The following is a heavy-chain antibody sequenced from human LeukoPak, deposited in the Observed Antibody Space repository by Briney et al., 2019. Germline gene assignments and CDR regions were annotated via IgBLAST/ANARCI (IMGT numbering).Heavy chain of an antibody. Sequence: GGSLRLSCAASGFTFSSYGMHWVRQAPGKGLEWVAIIRYDGSDKYYADSVKGRFTISRDNSRNTLYLQMNSLRPEDTALYYCASLTVAPRLWGQGTLVTVSS. D-gene: IGHD4-11*01. CDR1: GFTFSSYG. CDR2: IRYDGSDK. J-gene: IGHJ4*02. V-gene: IGHV3-30*02. CDR3: ASLTVAPRL.